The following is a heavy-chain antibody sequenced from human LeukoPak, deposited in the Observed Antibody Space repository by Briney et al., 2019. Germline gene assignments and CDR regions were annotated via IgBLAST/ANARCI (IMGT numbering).Heavy chain of an antibody. CDR1: GGSITSHF. CDR2: IHYSGST. V-gene: IGHV4-59*11. J-gene: IGHJ5*02. D-gene: IGHD3-10*01. Sequence: SETLSLTCSVSGGSITSHFWSWIRQPPGKGLEWIGYIHYSGSTNYNPSLKSRVTISPDTSKNQLFLKLNSVTAADTAVYYCARLVWLGESPGSWFDTWGQGTLVTVSS. CDR3: ARLVWLGESPGSWFDT.